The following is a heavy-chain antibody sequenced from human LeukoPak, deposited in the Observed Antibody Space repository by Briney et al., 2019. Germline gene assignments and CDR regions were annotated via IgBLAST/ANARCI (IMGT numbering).Heavy chain of an antibody. J-gene: IGHJ4*02. CDR2: IKQDGSEK. D-gene: IGHD6-19*01. Sequence: GRSLRLSCAPSGFTVTSFWMGSVSQAPGKGLEWVATIKQDGSEKYSVDSVKGRFTISRDNAKNSLYLQMNSLRAEDTAVYFCARDTSSAWYGLIDYWGQGSLVTVSP. CDR1: GFTVTSFW. V-gene: IGHV3-7*01. CDR3: ARDTSSAWYGLIDY.